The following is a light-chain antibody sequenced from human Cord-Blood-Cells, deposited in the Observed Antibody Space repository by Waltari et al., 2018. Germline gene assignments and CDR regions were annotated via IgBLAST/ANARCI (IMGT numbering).Light chain of an antibody. CDR1: SSDVGSYNL. V-gene: IGLV2-23*01. CDR3: CSYAGSSTWV. J-gene: IGLJ3*02. CDR2: EGS. Sequence: QSALTQPASVSGSPGQSITISCTGTSSDVGSYNLVSRYQQHPGKAPKLMIYEGSKRPSGVSNRISGSKSGNTASLTISGLQAEDEADYYCCSYAGSSTWVFGGGTKLTVL.